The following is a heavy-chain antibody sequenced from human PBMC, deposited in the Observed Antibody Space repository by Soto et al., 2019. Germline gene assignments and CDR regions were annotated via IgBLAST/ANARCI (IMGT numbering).Heavy chain of an antibody. D-gene: IGHD2-8*01. CDR1: GDRFTDYY. V-gene: IGHV1-2*04. CDR2: INPKSGGT. CDR3: ARGDSTDCSNGVCSFFYNHDMDV. Sequence: GPPVKVCWKASGDRFTDYYIHWVRQAPGKGLEWLGRINPKSGGTSTAQKFQGWVTMTTDTSISTASMELTRLTSDDTAIYYCARGDSTDCSNGVCSFFYNHDMDVWGQGTTVTVSS. J-gene: IGHJ6*02.